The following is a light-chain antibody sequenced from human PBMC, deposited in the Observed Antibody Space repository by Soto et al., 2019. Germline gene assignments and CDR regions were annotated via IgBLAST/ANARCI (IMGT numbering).Light chain of an antibody. V-gene: IGKV3-20*01. Sequence: EIVLTQSPGTLSLSLGERATISCRASQSISSSYLAWYQQKPGQAPMLLIYDASSMATGIPDRISGSGSGTDFTLTITRLQPEDFAVYYCQQCCSSLYTFGQGTQLEIK. CDR1: QSISSSY. CDR2: DAS. CDR3: QQCCSSLYT. J-gene: IGKJ2*01.